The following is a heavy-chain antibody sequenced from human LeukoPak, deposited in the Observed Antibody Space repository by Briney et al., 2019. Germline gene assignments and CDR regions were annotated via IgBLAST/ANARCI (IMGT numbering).Heavy chain of an antibody. Sequence: GGSLRLSCAASGFTFSSYGMHWVRQAPGKGLEWVAVISYDGSNKYYADSVKGRFTTSRDNSKNTLYLQMNSLRAEDTAVYYCGGTFDSSGSSFDYWGQGTLVTVSS. D-gene: IGHD3-22*01. CDR2: ISYDGSNK. J-gene: IGHJ4*02. V-gene: IGHV3-30*03. CDR3: GGTFDSSGSSFDY. CDR1: GFTFSSYG.